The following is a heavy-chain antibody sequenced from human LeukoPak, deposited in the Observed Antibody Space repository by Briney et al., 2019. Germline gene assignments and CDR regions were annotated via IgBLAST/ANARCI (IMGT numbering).Heavy chain of an antibody. Sequence: GGSLRLSCAASGFTFSNCWMTWVHQAPGKGLEWVANIKQDGNEKYYVDSVKGRFTVSRDNAKNSLYLQMNSLRAEDTAVYYCARGYSDSSGIDYWGQGTLVTVSS. V-gene: IGHV3-7*04. CDR3: ARGYSDSSGIDY. J-gene: IGHJ4*02. CDR1: GFTFSNCW. D-gene: IGHD3-22*01. CDR2: IKQDGNEK.